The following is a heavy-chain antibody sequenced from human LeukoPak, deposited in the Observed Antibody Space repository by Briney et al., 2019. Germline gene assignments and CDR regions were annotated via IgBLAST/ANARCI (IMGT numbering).Heavy chain of an antibody. CDR2: LSSDGSKD. CDR3: AKSLSSTSCRKFDY. J-gene: IGHJ4*02. D-gene: IGHD2-2*01. CDR1: GFRFSTYA. V-gene: IGHV3-30*18. Sequence: PGGSLRLSCEASGFRFSTYALHWVRQAPGKGLEWVAVLSSDGSKDYYADSVKGRFTISRDNSKNTLYLQMNSLRAEDAALYYCAKSLSSTSCRKFDYWGQGTLVTVSS.